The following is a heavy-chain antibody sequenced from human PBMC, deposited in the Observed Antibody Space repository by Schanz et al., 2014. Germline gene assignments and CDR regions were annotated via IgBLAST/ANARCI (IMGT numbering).Heavy chain of an antibody. Sequence: QVQLQEWGAGLLKPSETLSLTCAVFGVSLSGYYWIWIRQSPGKGLKWIGEINHSGSVNNNPSLKIRATMSVDTSKKQFSLRLSSVSAADTAVYYCARHVLPYDAFDIWGQGTVVTVSS. J-gene: IGHJ3*02. CDR1: GVSLSGYY. V-gene: IGHV4-34*04. CDR3: ARHVLPYDAFDI. D-gene: IGHD3-10*02. CDR2: INHSGSV.